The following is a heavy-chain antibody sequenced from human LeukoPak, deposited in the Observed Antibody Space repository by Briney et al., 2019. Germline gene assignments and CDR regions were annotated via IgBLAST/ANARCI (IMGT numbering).Heavy chain of an antibody. J-gene: IGHJ4*02. CDR1: GGSLTSFY. D-gene: IGHD1-14*01. CDR2: IYSSGIT. Sequence: KTSETLSLTCTVSGGSLTSFYWSWIRQPAGEGLEWIGRIYSSGITNYNPSLKSRVTMSVVSSNSQFSLKLTSVTAADTAVYYCARDARGAGEPDYWGQGTLVTVSS. V-gene: IGHV4-4*07. CDR3: ARDARGAGEPDY.